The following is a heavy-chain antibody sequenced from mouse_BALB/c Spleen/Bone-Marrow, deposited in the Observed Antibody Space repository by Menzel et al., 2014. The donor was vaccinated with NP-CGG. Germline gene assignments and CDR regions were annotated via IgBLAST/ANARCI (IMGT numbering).Heavy chain of an antibody. V-gene: IGHV5-6*01. J-gene: IGHJ2*01. Sequence: EVQVVESGGDLVKPGGSLKLSCAASGFTFSSYGMSWVRQTPDKRLEWVATISSGGSYTYYPDSVKGRFTISRDNAKNTLYLQMTSLRSEDTAMYYCARSRLRGYYFDYWGQGTTLTVSS. D-gene: IGHD3-2*02. CDR1: GFTFSSYG. CDR2: ISSGGSYT. CDR3: ARSRLRGYYFDY.